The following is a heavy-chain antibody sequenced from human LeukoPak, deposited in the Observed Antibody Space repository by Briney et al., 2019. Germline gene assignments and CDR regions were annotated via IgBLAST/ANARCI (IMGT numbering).Heavy chain of an antibody. D-gene: IGHD6-13*01. CDR3: ARTPTIAAAGKVSDY. Sequence: SETLSLTCAVYGGSFSGYYWSWIRQPPGKGLEWIGEINHSGSTNYNPSLKSRVTISVDTSKNQFSLKLSSVTAADTAVYYCARTPTIAAAGKVSDYWGQGTLVTVSS. CDR1: GGSFSGYY. V-gene: IGHV4-34*01. CDR2: INHSGST. J-gene: IGHJ4*02.